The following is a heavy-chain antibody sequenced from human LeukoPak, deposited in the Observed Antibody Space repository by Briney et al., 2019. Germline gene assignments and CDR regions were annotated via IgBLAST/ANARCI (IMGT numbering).Heavy chain of an antibody. CDR2: ISSSGSTI. D-gene: IGHD6-19*01. CDR1: GFTFSSYE. Sequence: PGGSLRLSCAASGFTFSSYEMNWVRQAPGKGLQWVSYISSSGSTIYYADSVKGRFTISRDNAKNSLYLQMNSLRAEDTAVYYCARALRLAVAGTGAFDIWGQGTMVTVSS. J-gene: IGHJ3*02. V-gene: IGHV3-48*03. CDR3: ARALRLAVAGTGAFDI.